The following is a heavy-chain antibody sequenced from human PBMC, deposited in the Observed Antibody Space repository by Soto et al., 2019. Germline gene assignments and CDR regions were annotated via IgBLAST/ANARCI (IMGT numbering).Heavy chain of an antibody. D-gene: IGHD3-22*01. CDR1: GGTFSSYA. J-gene: IGHJ3*02. CDR2: IIPIFGTA. Sequence: ASVKVSCKASGGTFSSYAISWVRQAPGQGLEWMGGIIPIFGTANYAQKFQGRVTITADESTSTAYMELSSLRSEDTAVYYCARAVYYDSSGYYYRFDAFDIWGQGTMVTVSS. V-gene: IGHV1-69*13. CDR3: ARAVYYDSSGYYYRFDAFDI.